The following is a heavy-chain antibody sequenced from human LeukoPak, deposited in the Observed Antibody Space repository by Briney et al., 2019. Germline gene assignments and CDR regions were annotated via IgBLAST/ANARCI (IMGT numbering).Heavy chain of an antibody. V-gene: IGHV4-39*01. CDR1: GGSVSSSAYY. D-gene: IGHD2-15*01. J-gene: IGHJ4*02. CDR2: IYYSGDT. Sequence: SETLSLTCTVSGGSVSSSAYYWGWIRQPPGKGLEWIGSIYYSGDTYYNPSLKSRVTISGDTSKSQFSLNLTSVTAADTAVYYCARLNRGYCSGKTCPYFDYWGQGTLVTVSS. CDR3: ARLNRGYCSGKTCPYFDY.